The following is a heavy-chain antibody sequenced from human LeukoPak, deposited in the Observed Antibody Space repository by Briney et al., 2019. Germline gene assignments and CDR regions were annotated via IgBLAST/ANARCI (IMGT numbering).Heavy chain of an antibody. CDR3: AKVGGTWNYYDSSGYFEY. D-gene: IGHD3-22*01. J-gene: IGHJ4*02. V-gene: IGHV3-9*01. CDR2: ISWNSGSI. Sequence: GGSLRLSCAASGFTFDDYAMHWVRQAPGKGLEWVSGISWNSGSIGYADSVKGRFTISRDNAKNSLYLQMNSLRAEDTALYYCAKVGGTWNYYDSSGYFEYWGQGTLVTVSS. CDR1: GFTFDDYA.